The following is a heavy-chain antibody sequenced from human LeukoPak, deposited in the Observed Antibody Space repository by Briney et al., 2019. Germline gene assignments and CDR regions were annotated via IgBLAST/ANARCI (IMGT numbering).Heavy chain of an antibody. Sequence: GGSLRLSCAASGFTFSTYAMSWVRQAPGKGLEWVSALSGGGDITYYADSVKGRFTISRDNPKNTLYLQMSSLGADDTAIYYCARGRSNDWGQGTLVTVSS. J-gene: IGHJ4*02. D-gene: IGHD4-17*01. CDR3: ARGRSND. CDR2: LSGGGDIT. CDR1: GFTFSTYA. V-gene: IGHV3-23*01.